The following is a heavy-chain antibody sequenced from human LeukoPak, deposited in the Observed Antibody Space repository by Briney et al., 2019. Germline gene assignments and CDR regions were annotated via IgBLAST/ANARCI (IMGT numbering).Heavy chain of an antibody. CDR1: GFTFSSYW. D-gene: IGHD3-9*01. CDR3: ARVFYGNYGILTGYYYFDY. J-gene: IGHJ4*02. V-gene: IGHV3-7*03. Sequence: GGSLRLSCAASGFTFSSYWMSWLRQAPGKGLEWVANIKQDGSEKYYVDSVKGRFTISRDNAKNSLYLQMNSLRAEDTAVYYCARVFYGNYGILTGYYYFDYWGQGTLVTVSS. CDR2: IKQDGSEK.